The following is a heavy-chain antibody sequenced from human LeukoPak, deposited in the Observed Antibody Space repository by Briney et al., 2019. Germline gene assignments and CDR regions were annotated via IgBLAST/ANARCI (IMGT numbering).Heavy chain of an antibody. V-gene: IGHV4-39*07. Sequence: SETLSLTCTVSGGSISSSTYSWGWIRQPPGKGLEWIGSIYYSGSTYYNPSLRSRVTISVDTSKNQFSLKLSSVTAADTAMYYCARGMVRGVRFDYWGQGTLVTVSS. CDR2: IYYSGST. CDR3: ARGMVRGVRFDY. J-gene: IGHJ4*02. CDR1: GGSISSSTYS. D-gene: IGHD3-10*01.